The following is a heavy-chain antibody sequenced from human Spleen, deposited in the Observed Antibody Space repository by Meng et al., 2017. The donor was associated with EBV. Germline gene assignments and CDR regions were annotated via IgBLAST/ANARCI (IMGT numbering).Heavy chain of an antibody. J-gene: IGHJ5*02. V-gene: IGHV3-23*04. CDR1: GFTFVNYA. CDR3: ARDVFPGSGSSWATNRFDP. CDR2: VSGSGGTT. D-gene: IGHD3-10*01. Sequence: EVQLVESGGGLVQPGGSLRLSCVASGFTFVNYAMTWVRQAPGKGLEWVSSVSGSGGTTYYADSVKGRFTISRDNSKSTLYLQMNSLTAEDTAIYYCARDVFPGSGSSWATNRFDPWGQGTLVTVSS.